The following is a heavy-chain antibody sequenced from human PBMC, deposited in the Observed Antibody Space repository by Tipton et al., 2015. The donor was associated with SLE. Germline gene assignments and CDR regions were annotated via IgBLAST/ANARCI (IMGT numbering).Heavy chain of an antibody. CDR1: GGSFSGYY. V-gene: IGHV4-59*01. D-gene: IGHD1-26*01. CDR3: ARYGTYDGSRYFQH. J-gene: IGHJ1*01. CDR2: IYYSGST. Sequence: TLSLTCAVYGGSFSGYYWSWIRQHPGKGLEWIGYIYYSGSTNYNPSLKSRVTISVDTSKNQFSLKLSSVTAADTAVYYCARYGTYDGSRYFQHWGQGTLVTVSS.